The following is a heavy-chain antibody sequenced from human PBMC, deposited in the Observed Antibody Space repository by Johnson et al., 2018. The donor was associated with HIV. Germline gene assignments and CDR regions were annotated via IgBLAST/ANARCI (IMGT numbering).Heavy chain of an antibody. D-gene: IGHD1-20*01. CDR3: ARGGTYNWSPDRVGNAFDI. Sequence: VQLVESGGGVVRPGGSLRLSCAASGFTFSRFDMHWVRQVTGKGLEWVAGIGTTGDTYYPGSGKGRFTISRENAKNSLYLRMNSLRAGDTGVYYCARGGTYNWSPDRVGNAFDIWGQGTTVTVSS. CDR1: GFTFSRFD. J-gene: IGHJ3*02. CDR2: IGTTGDT. V-gene: IGHV3-13*01.